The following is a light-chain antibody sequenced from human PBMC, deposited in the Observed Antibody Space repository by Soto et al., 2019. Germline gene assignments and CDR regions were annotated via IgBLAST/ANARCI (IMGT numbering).Light chain of an antibody. J-gene: IGLJ1*01. CDR1: RSDVGTYNL. CDR3: CSYAGSSTYV. CDR2: EGS. V-gene: IGLV2-23*01. Sequence: QSVLTQPASVSGSPGQSITISCTGTRSDVGTYNLVSWYQHHPGKAPKLMIYEGSKRPSGVSNRFSGSKSGNTASLTISGLQAEDEADYYCCSYAGSSTYVFGTGTKVTVL.